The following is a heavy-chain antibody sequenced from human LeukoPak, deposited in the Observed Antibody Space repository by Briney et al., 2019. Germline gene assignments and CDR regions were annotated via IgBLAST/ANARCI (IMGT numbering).Heavy chain of an antibody. CDR3: ARLPYYLDV. V-gene: IGHV3-23*01. CDR2: INAWWERR. Sequence: GGSLRLSCAASVFTFRSYAVTGVRQAPGKGLDGVSNINAWWERRYYGDCVRGRFSISRDNPENFVYLHVKSVRGDDGAVFHCARLPYYLDVWGKGTTVTVSS. CDR1: VFTFRSYA. J-gene: IGHJ6*03.